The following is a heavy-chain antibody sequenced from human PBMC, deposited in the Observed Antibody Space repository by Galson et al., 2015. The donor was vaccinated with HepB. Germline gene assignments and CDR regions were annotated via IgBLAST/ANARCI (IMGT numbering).Heavy chain of an antibody. CDR1: GFTVSSNY. D-gene: IGHD6-19*01. CDR2: IYSGGST. J-gene: IGHJ6*02. CDR3: ASPGIAVGYYGMDV. V-gene: IGHV3-53*04. Sequence: SLRLSCAASGFTVSSNYMSWVRQAPGKGLEWVSVIYSGGSTYYADSVKGRFTISRHNSKNTLYLQMNSLRAEDTAVYYCASPGIAVGYYGMDVWGQGTTVTVSS.